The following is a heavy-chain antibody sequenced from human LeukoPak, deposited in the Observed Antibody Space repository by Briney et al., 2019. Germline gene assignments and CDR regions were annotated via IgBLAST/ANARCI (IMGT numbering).Heavy chain of an antibody. J-gene: IGHJ4*02. CDR3: TRGLAQLELDGFDY. CDR1: GFTFGDYA. D-gene: IGHD1-1*01. CDR2: IRSKAYGGTT. V-gene: IGHV3-49*03. Sequence: GRSLRLSXTASGFTFGDYAMSWFRQAPGKGLEWVGFIRSKAYGGTTEYAASVKGRFTISRDDSKSIAYLQMNSLKTEDTAVYYCTRGLAQLELDGFDYWGQGTLVTVSS.